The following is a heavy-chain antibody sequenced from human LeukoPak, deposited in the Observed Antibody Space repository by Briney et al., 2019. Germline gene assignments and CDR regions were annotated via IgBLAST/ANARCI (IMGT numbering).Heavy chain of an antibody. Sequence: QPGGSLRLSCAASGFTFSSYWMHWVRQAPGKGLVWVSRINTDGSSTSYADSVKGRFTISRDNAKNTLYLQMNSLRAEDTAMYYCARDYSRRVNCMDVWGRGTTVTVSS. J-gene: IGHJ6*03. V-gene: IGHV3-74*01. CDR2: INTDGSST. CDR3: ARDYSRRVNCMDV. D-gene: IGHD4-11*01. CDR1: GFTFSSYW.